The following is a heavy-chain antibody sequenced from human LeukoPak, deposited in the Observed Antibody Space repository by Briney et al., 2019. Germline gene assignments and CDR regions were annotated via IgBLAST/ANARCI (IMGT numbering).Heavy chain of an antibody. V-gene: IGHV1-2*02. Sequence: ASVKVSCKASGYTFTGYYMHWVRQAPGQGLELMGWINPNSGGTNYAQKFQGRVTMTRDTSISTAYMELSRLRSDDTAVYYCARGNVLLWFGELSPQNYGMDVWGQGTTVTVSS. CDR2: INPNSGGT. CDR3: ARGNVLLWFGELSPQNYGMDV. D-gene: IGHD3-10*01. CDR1: GYTFTGYY. J-gene: IGHJ6*02.